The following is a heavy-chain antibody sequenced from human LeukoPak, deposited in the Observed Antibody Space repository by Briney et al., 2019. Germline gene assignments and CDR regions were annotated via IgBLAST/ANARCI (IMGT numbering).Heavy chain of an antibody. CDR3: TTEALWFGELIFDP. J-gene: IGHJ5*02. CDR1: GFTFSNAW. CDR2: IQSKTDGGTT. V-gene: IGHV3-15*01. Sequence: PGGSLRLSCAASGFTFSNAWMSWVRQAPGKGLEWVGRIQSKTDGGTTDYAAPVKGRFTISRDDSKNTLYLQMNSLKTEDTAVYYCTTEALWFGELIFDPWGQGTLVTVSS. D-gene: IGHD3-10*01.